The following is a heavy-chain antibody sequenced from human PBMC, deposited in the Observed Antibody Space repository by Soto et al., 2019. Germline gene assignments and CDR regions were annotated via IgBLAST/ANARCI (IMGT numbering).Heavy chain of an antibody. J-gene: IGHJ4*02. CDR1: GFTFSNND. CDR3: AKSDCSGGSCYVPCDC. V-gene: IGHV3-23*01. Sequence: EVQVLESGGGLVQPGGSLRLSCAASGFTFSNNDMSWVRQAPGKGLEWVSSICGSGGRTYDADSEKGRITISRDNPKNTLYLQTDRLSAEDTAFDYCAKSDCSGGSCYVPCDCWGQGTLVTVSS. CDR2: ICGSGGRT. D-gene: IGHD2-15*01.